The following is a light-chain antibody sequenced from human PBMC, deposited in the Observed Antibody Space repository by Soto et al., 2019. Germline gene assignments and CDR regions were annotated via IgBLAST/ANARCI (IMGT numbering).Light chain of an antibody. CDR3: CSYAGSTTFEV. CDR2: EGT. Sequence: QSALTQPASVSGSHGQSITISCTGTSSDVGSYNLVSWYQQFPGKAPKLMIYEGTKRPSGVSDRFSGSKSGNTASLTISGLQAEDEGDYYCCSYAGSTTFEVFGTGTKLTVL. J-gene: IGLJ1*01. V-gene: IGLV2-23*03. CDR1: SSDVGSYNL.